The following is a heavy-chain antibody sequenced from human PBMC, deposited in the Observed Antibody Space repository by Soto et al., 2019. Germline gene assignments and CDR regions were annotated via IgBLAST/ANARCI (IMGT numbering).Heavy chain of an antibody. V-gene: IGHV3-7*01. CDR3: AQHYFGLGPEY. CDR2: IKEDGSDK. CDR1: GFTFSSYA. Sequence: GGSLRLSCAASGFTFSSYAMSWVRQAPGKGLEWVANIKEDGSDKYYVDSVRGRFTISRDNAKNSLYLQMNSLRADDTAVYYCAQHYFGLGPEYWGQGTLVTVSS. J-gene: IGHJ4*02. D-gene: IGHD3-10*01.